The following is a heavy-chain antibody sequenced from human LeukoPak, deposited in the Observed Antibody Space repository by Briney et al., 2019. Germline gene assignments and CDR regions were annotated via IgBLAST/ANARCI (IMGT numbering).Heavy chain of an antibody. CDR1: GGSISSHY. J-gene: IGHJ3*02. D-gene: IGHD3-22*01. Sequence: SETLSLTCTVSGGSISSHYWSWIRQPPGKGLEWIRYIYYSGSTNYNPSLKSRVTISVDTSKNQFSLKLSSVTAADTAVYYCARGYYYDSSGSVDAFDIWGQGTMVTVSS. CDR3: ARGYYYDSSGSVDAFDI. V-gene: IGHV4-59*11. CDR2: IYYSGST.